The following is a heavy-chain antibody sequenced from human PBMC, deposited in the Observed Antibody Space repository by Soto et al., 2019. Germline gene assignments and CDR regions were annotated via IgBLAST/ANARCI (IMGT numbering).Heavy chain of an antibody. J-gene: IGHJ4*02. D-gene: IGHD5-18*01. CDR2: ISSSGSTI. V-gene: IGHV3-11*01. Sequence: GGSLRLSCAASGFTFSDYYMSWIRQAPGKGLEWVSYISSSGSTIYYADSVKGRFTISRDNAKNSLYLQMNSLRAEDTAVYYCVKDTPAWRQVWGYDYWGQGALVTVSS. CDR1: GFTFSDYY. CDR3: VKDTPAWRQVWGYDY.